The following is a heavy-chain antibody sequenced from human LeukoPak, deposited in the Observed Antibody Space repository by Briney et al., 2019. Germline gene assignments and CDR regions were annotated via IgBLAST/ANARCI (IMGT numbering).Heavy chain of an antibody. V-gene: IGHV4-61*02. CDR3: AREGPNWGLRGGFNY. Sequence: SETLSLTCTVSGGSISSGNFHWTWIRQPAGKGLEWIGRISARGNSNHNPSLRSRVTISIDTSKNHFSLKLTSVTAADTAVYYCAREGPNWGLRGGFNYWGQGTLVAVSS. CDR1: GGSISSGNFH. CDR2: ISARGNS. D-gene: IGHD7-27*01. J-gene: IGHJ4*02.